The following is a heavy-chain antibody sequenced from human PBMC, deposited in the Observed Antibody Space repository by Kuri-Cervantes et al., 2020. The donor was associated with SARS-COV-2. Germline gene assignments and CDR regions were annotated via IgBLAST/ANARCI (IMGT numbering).Heavy chain of an antibody. CDR3: ARSRPIPGGYCFDY. V-gene: IGHV4-39*07. Sequence: ESLKISCTVSGGSISSSSYYWGWIRQPPGKGLEWIGRIYYSGSTYYNPSLKSRVTISVNTSKKQFSLRLNSVTAADTAVYYCARSRPIPGGYCFDYWGLGALVTVSS. CDR2: IYYSGST. CDR1: GGSISSSSYY. D-gene: IGHD2-21*01. J-gene: IGHJ4*02.